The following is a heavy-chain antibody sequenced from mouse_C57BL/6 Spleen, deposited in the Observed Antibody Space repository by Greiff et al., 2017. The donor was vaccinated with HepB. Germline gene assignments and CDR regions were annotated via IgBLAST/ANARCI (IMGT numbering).Heavy chain of an antibody. CDR2: IHPNSGST. CDR3: AEFITGAMDY. CDR1: GYTFTSYW. V-gene: IGHV1-64*01. D-gene: IGHD1-1*01. J-gene: IGHJ4*01. Sequence: QVQLQRSGAELVKPGASVKLSCKASGYTFTSYWMHWVKQRPGQGLEWIGMIHPNSGSTNYNEKFKSKATLTVDKSSSTAYMQLSSLTSEDSAVYYCAEFITGAMDYWGQGTSVTVSS.